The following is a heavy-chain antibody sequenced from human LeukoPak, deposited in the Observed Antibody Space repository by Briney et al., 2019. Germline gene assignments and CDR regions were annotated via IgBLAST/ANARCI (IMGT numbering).Heavy chain of an antibody. V-gene: IGHV3-49*03. CDR3: ARGVGAPDY. J-gene: IGHJ4*02. CDR1: GFSFGDYS. D-gene: IGHD1-26*01. Sequence: PGGSLRLSCTTSGFSFGDYSMRWLRQAPGKGLEWVGFIRSKAYTGTTEYAASVKGRFIISRDDSKNIAYLQMNSLKTNDTAVYYCARGVGAPDYWGQGNLVTVSS. CDR2: IRSKAYTGTT.